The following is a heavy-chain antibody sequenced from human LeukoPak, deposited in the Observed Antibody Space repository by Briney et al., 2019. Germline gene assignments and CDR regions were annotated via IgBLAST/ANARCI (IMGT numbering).Heavy chain of an antibody. Sequence: ASVKVSCKASGYTFTSYYMHWVRQAPGQGLEWMGIINPSGGSTSYTQKFQGRVTMTRDTSTSTVYMELSSLRSEDTAVYYCASGEVPAATIDYWGQGTLVTVSS. V-gene: IGHV1-46*01. CDR2: INPSGGST. CDR1: GYTFTSYY. D-gene: IGHD2-2*01. CDR3: ASGEVPAATIDY. J-gene: IGHJ4*02.